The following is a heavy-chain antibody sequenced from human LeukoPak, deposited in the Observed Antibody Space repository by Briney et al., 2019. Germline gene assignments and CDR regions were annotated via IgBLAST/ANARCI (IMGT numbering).Heavy chain of an antibody. D-gene: IGHD3-3*01. CDR2: IYYSGST. CDR3: ARVVDHDFWSGYPDGMDV. V-gene: IGHV4-59*01. J-gene: IGHJ6*02. CDR1: GGSISSYY. Sequence: PSETLSLTCTVSGGSISSYYWSWIRQPPGKGLEWIGYIYYSGSTNYNPSLKSRVTISVDTSKNQFSLKLSSVTAADTAVYYCARVVDHDFWSGYPDGMDVWGQGTTVTVSS.